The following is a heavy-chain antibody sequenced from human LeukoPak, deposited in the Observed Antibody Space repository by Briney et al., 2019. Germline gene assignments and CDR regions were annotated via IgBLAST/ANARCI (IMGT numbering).Heavy chain of an antibody. J-gene: IGHJ5*02. CDR1: GFTFSSYA. Sequence: PGGSLRLSCAASGFTFSSYAMSWVRQAPGKGLEWVSAISGSGGSTYYADSVKGRFTISRDNSKNTLYLQMNSLRAEDTAIYYCARTGYCSSTSCSAGFDPWGQGTLVTVSS. V-gene: IGHV3-23*01. CDR3: ARTGYCSSTSCSAGFDP. D-gene: IGHD2-2*01. CDR2: ISGSGGST.